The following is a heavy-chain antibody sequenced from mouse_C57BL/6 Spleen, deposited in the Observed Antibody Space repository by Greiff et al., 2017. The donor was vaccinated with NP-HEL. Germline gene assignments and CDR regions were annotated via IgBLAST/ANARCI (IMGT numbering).Heavy chain of an antibody. CDR2: ISSGGSYT. D-gene: IGHD3-3*01. Sequence: DVHLVESGGDLVKPGGSLKLSCAASGFTFSSYGMSWVRQTPDKRLEWVATISSGGSYTYYPDSVKGRFTISRDNAKNTLYLQMSSLKSEDTAMYYCARRRASFDYWGQGTTLTVSS. CDR1: GFTFSSYG. V-gene: IGHV5-6*01. CDR3: ARRRASFDY. J-gene: IGHJ2*01.